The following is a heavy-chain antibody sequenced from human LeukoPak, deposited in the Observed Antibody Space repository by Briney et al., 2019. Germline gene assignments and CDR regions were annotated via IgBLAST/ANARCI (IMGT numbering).Heavy chain of an antibody. Sequence: GGSLRLSCAASGFTFSNYGLSWVRQAPGKGLEGVSGITGSGGSTYYADSVKGRFTISRDNSKNTLYLQMNSLRVEDTAIYYCARDERLLSFLKWGQGTLVTVSS. D-gene: IGHD3-3*01. CDR1: GFTFSNYG. CDR3: ARDERLLSFLK. J-gene: IGHJ4*02. CDR2: ITGSGGST. V-gene: IGHV3-23*01.